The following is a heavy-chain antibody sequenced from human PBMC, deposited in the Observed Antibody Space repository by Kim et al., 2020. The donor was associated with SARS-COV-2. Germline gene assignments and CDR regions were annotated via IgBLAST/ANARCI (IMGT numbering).Heavy chain of an antibody. D-gene: IGHD6-19*01. CDR1: GFTFSSYG. J-gene: IGHJ6*02. V-gene: IGHV3-30*18. CDR3: AKEEGSEYSSGWTYYYYGFEV. CDR2: ISYDGSNK. Sequence: GGSLRLSCAASGFTFSSYGMHWFRQAPGKGLEWVAVISYDGSNKYYADSVKGRFTISRDNSKNTLYLQMNSLRAEDTAVYYCAKEEGSEYSSGWTYYYYGFEVRGQGTRVTVSS.